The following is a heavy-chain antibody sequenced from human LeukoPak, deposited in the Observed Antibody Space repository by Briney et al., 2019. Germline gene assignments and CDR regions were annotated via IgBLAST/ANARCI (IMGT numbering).Heavy chain of an antibody. CDR2: ISWNSGSI. CDR1: GFTFDDYA. Sequence: PGRSLRLSCAASGFTFDDYAMHWVRHAPGKGLEWVSGISWNSGSIGYADSVKGRFTISRDNAKNSLYLQMNSLRAEDTALYYCAKDMGSGSYSHLPDYWGQGTLVTVSS. V-gene: IGHV3-9*01. CDR3: AKDMGSGSYSHLPDY. D-gene: IGHD1-26*01. J-gene: IGHJ4*02.